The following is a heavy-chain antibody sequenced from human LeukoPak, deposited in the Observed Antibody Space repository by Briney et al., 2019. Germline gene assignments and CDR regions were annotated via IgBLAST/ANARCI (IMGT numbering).Heavy chain of an antibody. V-gene: IGHV3-21*01. J-gene: IGHJ6*03. CDR3: ARDPEDIVVVDYYYMDV. CDR2: ISSSSSYI. Sequence: GGSLRLSCAASGFTFSSYSMNWVRQAPGKGLEWVSSISSSSSYIYYADSVKGRFTISRDNAKNSLYLQMNSLRAEDTAVYYCARDPEDIVVVDYYYMDVWGKGTTVTISS. D-gene: IGHD2-15*01. CDR1: GFTFSSYS.